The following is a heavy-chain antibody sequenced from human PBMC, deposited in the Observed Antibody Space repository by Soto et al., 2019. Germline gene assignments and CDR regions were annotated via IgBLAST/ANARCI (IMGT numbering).Heavy chain of an antibody. J-gene: IGHJ6*02. CDR3: VREGDRPYYYYGMDV. CDR2: ISGYNGKT. CDR1: GYSFTRYG. V-gene: IGHV1-18*01. Sequence: QVQLVQSGNEVKKPGASVNVSCKASGYSFTRYGISWVRQAPGQGLEWMGWISGYNGKTKYAQNLQGRVPMTTDTSTSTAYMELRSLGSDDTAVYYCVREGDRPYYYYGMDVWGQGTTVTVSS. D-gene: IGHD3-16*01.